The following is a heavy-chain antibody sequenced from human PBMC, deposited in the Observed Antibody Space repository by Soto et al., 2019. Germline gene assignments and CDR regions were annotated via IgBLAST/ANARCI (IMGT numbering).Heavy chain of an antibody. D-gene: IGHD6-13*01. V-gene: IGHV3-33*01. Sequence: QVQLVESGGGVVQPGRSLRLSCAASGFTFSSYGMHWVRQAPGKGLGWVAVIWYDGSNKYYADSAKGRFTISRDNSKNTLYLQMISLRAEDTAVYYCARVGSSWCFDYWGQGTLVTVSS. CDR3: ARVGSSWCFDY. CDR2: IWYDGSNK. CDR1: GFTFSSYG. J-gene: IGHJ4*02.